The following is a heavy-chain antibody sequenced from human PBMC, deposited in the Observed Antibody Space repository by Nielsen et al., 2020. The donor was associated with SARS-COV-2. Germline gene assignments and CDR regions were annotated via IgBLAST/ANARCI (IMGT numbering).Heavy chain of an antibody. CDR2: IDHSDSYT. D-gene: IGHD2-15*01. CDR3: ARHSVWGSYCSGGSCYDGMDV. V-gene: IGHV5-10-1*01. J-gene: IGHJ6*02. Sequence: GESLKISCKASGYSFTSYWISWVRQMPGKGLEWMGRIDHSDSYTNYSPSFQGHVTISADKSISTAYLQWSSLKASDTAMYYCARHSVWGSYCSGGSCYDGMDVWGQGTTVTVSS. CDR1: GYSFTSYW.